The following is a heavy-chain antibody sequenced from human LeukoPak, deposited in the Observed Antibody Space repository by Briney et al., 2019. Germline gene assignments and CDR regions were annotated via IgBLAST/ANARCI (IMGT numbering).Heavy chain of an antibody. CDR3: ARVSVVYGMDV. Sequence: PSETLSLTCSVSGGSIDSDYWSWIRQCPGKGLEWIGYMFYTGSTNYNPSPKSRVTISLATSKTQFSLKLSSMTPADTAVYYCARVSVVYGMDVWGQGTTVTVSS. V-gene: IGHV4-59*01. CDR1: GGSIDSDY. J-gene: IGHJ6*02. CDR2: MFYTGST.